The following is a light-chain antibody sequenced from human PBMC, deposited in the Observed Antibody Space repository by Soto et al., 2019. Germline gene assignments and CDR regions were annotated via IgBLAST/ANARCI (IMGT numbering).Light chain of an antibody. Sequence: QSALTQPASVSGSPGQSITISCTGTSSDVGYYNFVSWYQQHPGKAPKLMIYDVTKRPSGASYRFSGSKSGNTASLTISALQAEDEADYFCTSYADYSPVLFGGGTKLTVL. CDR1: SSDVGYYNF. CDR2: DVT. V-gene: IGLV2-14*03. CDR3: TSYADYSPVL. J-gene: IGLJ2*01.